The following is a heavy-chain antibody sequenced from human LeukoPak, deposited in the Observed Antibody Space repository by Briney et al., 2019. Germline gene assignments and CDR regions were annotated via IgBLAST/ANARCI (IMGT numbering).Heavy chain of an antibody. CDR2: IYSGGST. CDR1: GFTVSSNY. V-gene: IGHV3-66*01. D-gene: IGHD4-11*01. CDR3: ARDSPYSDYLIGGAFNI. J-gene: IGHJ3*02. Sequence: QSGGSLRLSCAASGFTVSSNYMSWVRQAPGKGLEWVSVIYSGGSTYYADSVKGRFTNSRDNSKNTLYLQMNSLGAEDTAVYYCARDSPYSDYLIGGAFNIWGQGTMVTVSS.